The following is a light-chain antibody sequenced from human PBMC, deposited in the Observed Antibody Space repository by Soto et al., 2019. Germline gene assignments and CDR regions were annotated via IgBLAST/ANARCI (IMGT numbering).Light chain of an antibody. V-gene: IGKV1-5*01. Sequence: QMTQSPSTLSASVGDRVTITCRASQSIDSWLAWYQQKPGKVPKLLIYDASSLESGVPSRFSGSGSGTALTLTISSLQPDDFATYYCQQYNGYLTWTFGQGTKVENK. J-gene: IGKJ1*01. CDR2: DAS. CDR3: QQYNGYLTWT. CDR1: QSIDSW.